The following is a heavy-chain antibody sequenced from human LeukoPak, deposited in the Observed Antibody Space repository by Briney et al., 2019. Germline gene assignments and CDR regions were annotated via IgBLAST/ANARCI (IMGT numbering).Heavy chain of an antibody. J-gene: IGHJ3*02. CDR2: ISGSGGST. CDR3: YSTLVVVAATAAFDT. CDR1: GFTFSSYA. Sequence: GGSLRLSCAASGFTFSSYAMSWVRQAPGKGLEWVSAISGSGGSTYYADSVKGRFTISRDNSKNTLYLQMNSLRAEDTAVYYCYSTLVVVAATAAFDTWGQGTMVTVSS. D-gene: IGHD2-15*01. V-gene: IGHV3-23*01.